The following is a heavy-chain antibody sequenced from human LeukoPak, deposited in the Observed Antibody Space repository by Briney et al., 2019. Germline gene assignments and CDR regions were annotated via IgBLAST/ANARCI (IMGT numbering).Heavy chain of an antibody. CDR1: GFTFSSYG. CDR3: ARGLIVVADGYYGMDV. J-gene: IGHJ6*02. CDR2: ISYDGSNK. D-gene: IGHD3-22*01. Sequence: PGGSLRLSCAASGFTFSSYGMHWVRQAPGKGLEWVAVISYDGSNKYYADSVKGRFTISRDNSKNTLYLQMNSLRAEDTAVYYCARGLIVVADGYYGMDVWGQGTTVTVSS. V-gene: IGHV3-30*03.